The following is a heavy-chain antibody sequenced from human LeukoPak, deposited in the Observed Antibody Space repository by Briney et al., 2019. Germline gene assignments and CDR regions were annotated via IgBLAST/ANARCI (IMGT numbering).Heavy chain of an antibody. D-gene: IGHD7-27*01. J-gene: IGHJ3*02. Sequence: GRSLRLSCAASGFTFSSYVMHWVRQAPGKGLEWVSGIRANGETTYYADSVRGRFTISRDNSRSMVWLQMNSLTAEDTAMYYCGRDLNWGAFDIRGLGTLVTVSS. V-gene: IGHV3-23*01. CDR1: GFTFSSYV. CDR2: IRANGETT. CDR3: GRDLNWGAFDI.